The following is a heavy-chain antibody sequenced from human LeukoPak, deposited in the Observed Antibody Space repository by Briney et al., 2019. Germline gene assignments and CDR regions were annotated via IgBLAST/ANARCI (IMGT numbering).Heavy chain of an antibody. J-gene: IGHJ6*02. V-gene: IGHV1-46*01. CDR3: ARGRGDGYNYLYYYYGMDV. Sequence: ASVKVSCKASGYTFTSYYMHWVRQAPGQGLEWMGIINPSGGSTSYAQKFQGRVTMTRDTSTSTVYMELSSLRSEDTAVYYCARGRGDGYNYLYYYYGMDVWGQGTTVTVSS. CDR2: INPSGGST. D-gene: IGHD5-24*01. CDR1: GYTFTSYY.